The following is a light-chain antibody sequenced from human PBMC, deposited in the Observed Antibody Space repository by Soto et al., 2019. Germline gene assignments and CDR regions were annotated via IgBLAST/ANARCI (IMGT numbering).Light chain of an antibody. CDR3: QQYNSYPWT. CDR1: QSISSW. Sequence: DIQMTQSPSTLSASVGDRVTITCRASQSISSWLAWYQQKPGKAPKLLIYDASSLESGVPSRFSGSGSGTEFTLTISSLQPDDFATYYCQQYNSYPWTVGQGTKVDI. CDR2: DAS. J-gene: IGKJ1*01. V-gene: IGKV1-5*01.